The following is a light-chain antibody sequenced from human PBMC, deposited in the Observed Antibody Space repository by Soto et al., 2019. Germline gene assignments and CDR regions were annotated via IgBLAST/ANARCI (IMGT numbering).Light chain of an antibody. CDR1: QTVNNNY. Sequence: EIVLTQSPGTLSLSPGERATLSCRASQTVNNNYLAWYQQKPGQAPRLFIYGASTRATGIPDRFSGSGSGTDFTLTISRLEPEDFSVYYCQQYGNSRTFGQGTKVDIK. V-gene: IGKV3-20*01. CDR3: QQYGNSRT. J-gene: IGKJ1*01. CDR2: GAS.